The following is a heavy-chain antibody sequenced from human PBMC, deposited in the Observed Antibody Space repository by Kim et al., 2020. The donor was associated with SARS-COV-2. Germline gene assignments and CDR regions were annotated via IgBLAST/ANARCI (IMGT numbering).Heavy chain of an antibody. CDR1: GFTFSSYS. CDR2: ISSSSSTI. V-gene: IGHV3-48*02. CDR3: ASQLGDSFHYYYYGMDV. Sequence: GGSLRLSCAASGFTFSSYSMNCVRQAPGKGLEWVSYISSSSSTIYYADSVKGRFTIARDNAKNSLYLQMNSLRDEDTAVYYCASQLGDSFHYYYYGMDVWGQGTTVTVSS. J-gene: IGHJ6*02. D-gene: IGHD5-18*01.